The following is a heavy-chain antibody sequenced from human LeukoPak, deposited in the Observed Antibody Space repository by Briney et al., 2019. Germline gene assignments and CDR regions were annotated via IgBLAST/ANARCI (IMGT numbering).Heavy chain of an antibody. Sequence: SETLSLTCAVSGGSISSSNWWRWGRQPPGEGREWSGGIYHCGSTNYNPSLKSRVTMSVDKSNNQFSLKLSSVTAADTAVYYSARDRTGTAYNWFDPWGQGTLVTVSS. CDR2: IYHCGST. J-gene: IGHJ5*02. D-gene: IGHD1-1*01. CDR1: GGSISSSNW. CDR3: ARDRTGTAYNWFDP. V-gene: IGHV4-4*02.